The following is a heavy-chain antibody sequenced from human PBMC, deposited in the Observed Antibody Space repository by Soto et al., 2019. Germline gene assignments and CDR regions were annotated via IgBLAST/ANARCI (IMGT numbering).Heavy chain of an antibody. CDR1: GGSFSGYY. CDR2: INHSGST. J-gene: IGHJ5*02. D-gene: IGHD3-10*01. V-gene: IGHV4-34*01. CDR3: ARVPTITMVRGVINPTYNWFDP. Sequence: SETLSLTCAVYGGSFSGYYWSWIRQPPGKGLEWIGEINHSGSTNYNPSLKSRVTISVDKSKNQFSLKLSSVTAADTAVYYCARVPTITMVRGVINPTYNWFDPWGQGTLVTVSS.